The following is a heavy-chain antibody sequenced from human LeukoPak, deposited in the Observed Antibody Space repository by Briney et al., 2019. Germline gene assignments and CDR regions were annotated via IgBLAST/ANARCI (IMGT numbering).Heavy chain of an antibody. Sequence: KSSEPLSLTCTVSGGPIYSYYWSWIRQTAGKGLEWIGRLYPGVSPNYNPSLKSRVTMSVDTSKKQFALKLNTVTAADTAVYYCARLRFYDSTGYSPGHYMDVWGKGTTVTVSS. CDR1: GGPIYSYY. CDR3: ARLRFYDSTGYSPGHYMDV. CDR2: LYPGVSP. D-gene: IGHD3-22*01. V-gene: IGHV4-4*07. J-gene: IGHJ6*03.